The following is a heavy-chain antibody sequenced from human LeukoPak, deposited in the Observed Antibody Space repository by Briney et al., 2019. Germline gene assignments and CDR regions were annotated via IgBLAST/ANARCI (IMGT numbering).Heavy chain of an antibody. CDR1: GGSISNYY. Sequence: PSETLSLTCTVSGGSISNYYWSWIRQPAGKGLEWIGRIYSSGSTNYNPSLKSRVTMSVDTPKNQFSLKVSSVTAADTAVHYCARDPLVYCGGDCYSDYWGQGTLVTVSS. CDR3: ARDPLVYCGGDCYSDY. D-gene: IGHD2-21*02. J-gene: IGHJ4*02. CDR2: IYSSGST. V-gene: IGHV4-4*07.